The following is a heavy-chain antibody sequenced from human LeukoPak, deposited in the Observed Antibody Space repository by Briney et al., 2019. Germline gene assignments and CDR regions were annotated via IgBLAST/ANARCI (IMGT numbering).Heavy chain of an antibody. D-gene: IGHD3-10*01. Sequence: ASVKVSCKASGYTFTSYYMHWVRQAPGQGLEWMGIINPSGGSTSYAQKFQGRVTMARDTSPSTVYMELSSLRSEDTAVYYCARGGSGSYIANRGFWFDPWGQGTLVTVSS. J-gene: IGHJ5*02. CDR2: INPSGGST. V-gene: IGHV1-46*03. CDR3: ARGGSGSYIANRGFWFDP. CDR1: GYTFTSYY.